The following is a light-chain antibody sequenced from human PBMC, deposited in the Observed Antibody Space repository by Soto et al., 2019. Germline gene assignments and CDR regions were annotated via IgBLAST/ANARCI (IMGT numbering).Light chain of an antibody. CDR2: DVS. CDR1: QSVSRRY. Sequence: IVLTQSPDTLSLSPGQRATLSCRASQSVSRRYLAWSQQKPGQAPILLIYDVSERASDIPDRFSGSGSGTDFTLTINRLVPEDVAVYYCQYQGSFGGGTKVEIE. J-gene: IGKJ4*01. V-gene: IGKV3-20*01. CDR3: QYQGS.